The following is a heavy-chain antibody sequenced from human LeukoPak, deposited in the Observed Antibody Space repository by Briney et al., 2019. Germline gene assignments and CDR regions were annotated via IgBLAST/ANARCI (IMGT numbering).Heavy chain of an antibody. CDR3: ARRLRWPRAAFDI. CDR2: ISSSGSTI. D-gene: IGHD4-23*01. V-gene: IGHV3-11*04. J-gene: IGHJ3*02. CDR1: GFTFSDYY. Sequence: GGSLRLSCAASGFTFSDYYMSWIRQAPGKGLEWVSYISSSGSTIYYADSVKGRFTISRDNAKNSLYLQMNSLRAEDTAVYYCARRLRWPRAAFDIWGQGTMVTVSS.